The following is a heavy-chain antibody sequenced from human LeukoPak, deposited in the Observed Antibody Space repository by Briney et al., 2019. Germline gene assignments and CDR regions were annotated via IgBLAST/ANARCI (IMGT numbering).Heavy chain of an antibody. CDR3: MTNLYFFDL. Sequence: GAPVKVSCKASGGIFCRHGITWLLQAPGQGLEWMVGIISMFATTIYAEKFQRRLTITADESTRTADMEQKSLTYCARVPVVSMTNLYFFDLWGQGTLVTVSS. CDR1: GGIFCRHG. J-gene: IGHJ4*02. D-gene: IGHD3-3*01. V-gene: IGHV1-69*13. CDR2: IISMFATT.